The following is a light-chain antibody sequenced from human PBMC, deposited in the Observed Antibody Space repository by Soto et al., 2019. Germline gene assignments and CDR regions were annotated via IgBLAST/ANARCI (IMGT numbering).Light chain of an antibody. CDR2: KAS. J-gene: IGKJ1*01. V-gene: IGKV1-5*03. CDR3: QHDNSLPT. CDR1: QSISSW. Sequence: DIQMTQSPSTLSASVGDRVTITCRASQSISSWLAWYQQKPGKAPKLRIYKASSLERGVPSRFSGSGSGTEFPLTISSLPPDVLANYYCQHDNSLPTFGQGTKVEIK.